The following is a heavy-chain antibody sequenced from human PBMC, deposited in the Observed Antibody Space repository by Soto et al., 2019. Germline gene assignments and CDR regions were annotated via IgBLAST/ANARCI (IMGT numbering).Heavy chain of an antibody. D-gene: IGHD3-10*02. J-gene: IGHJ4*02. CDR2: IYYSGGT. CDR1: GGSISSYD. V-gene: IGHV4-59*01. CDR3: ARVIGNVRGVYYFDY. Sequence: PXGILSLTCTVSGGSISSYDWSWIRQPPGKGLEWIGYIYYSGGTNYNPSLKSRVTISVDTSKNQFSLKLSSVTAADTAVYYCARVIGNVRGVYYFDYWGQGTLVTVSS.